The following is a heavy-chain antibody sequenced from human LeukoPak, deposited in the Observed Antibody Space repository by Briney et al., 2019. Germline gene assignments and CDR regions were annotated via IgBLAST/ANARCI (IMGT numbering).Heavy chain of an antibody. D-gene: IGHD3-3*01. V-gene: IGHV3-48*03. Sequence: GGSLRLSCAASGFTFSSYEMNWVRQASGKGLEWVSYISSSGSTIYYADSVKGRFTISRDNAKNSLYLQMNSLRAEDTAVYYCARDLEGFDYWGQGTLVTVSS. J-gene: IGHJ4*02. CDR1: GFTFSSYE. CDR3: ARDLEGFDY. CDR2: ISSSGSTI.